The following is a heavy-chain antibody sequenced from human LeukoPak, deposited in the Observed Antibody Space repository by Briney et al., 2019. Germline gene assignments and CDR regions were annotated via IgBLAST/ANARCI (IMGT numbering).Heavy chain of an antibody. CDR3: ATSYDSSGYYLFYY. J-gene: IGHJ4*02. CDR1: GYTLTELS. V-gene: IGHV1-24*01. D-gene: IGHD3-22*01. CDR2: FDPEDGET. Sequence: EASVKVSCKVSGYTLTELSMHWVRQAPGKGLEWMGGFDPEDGETIYAQKFQGRVTMTEDTSTDTAYMELSSLRSEDTAVYYCATSYDSSGYYLFYYWGQGTLVTVSS.